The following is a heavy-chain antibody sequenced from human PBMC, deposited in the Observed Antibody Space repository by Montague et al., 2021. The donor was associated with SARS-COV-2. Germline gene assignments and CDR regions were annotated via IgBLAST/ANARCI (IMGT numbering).Heavy chain of an antibody. D-gene: IGHD3-3*01. V-gene: IGHV4-39*02. CDR2: FYYTGST. CDR1: DDSITSSTYY. CDR3: ARGRSGFFNPLDY. J-gene: IGHJ4*02. Sequence: SETLSLTCAVSDDSITSSTYYWAWIRQPPGKGLEWIGSFYYTGSTYYNPSLKSRVTMSVDTSKKHFSLNLNSVTAADTAVYYCARGRSGFFNPLDYWGQGTLDTVSS.